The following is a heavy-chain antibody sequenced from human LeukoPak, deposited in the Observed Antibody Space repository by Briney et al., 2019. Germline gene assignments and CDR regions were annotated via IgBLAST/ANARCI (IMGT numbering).Heavy chain of an antibody. J-gene: IGHJ4*02. V-gene: IGHV3-23*01. D-gene: IGHD6-19*01. CDR1: GFTFTSYA. CDR2: ISGSGGST. Sequence: GGPLSLSCAAPGFTFTSYAMSWFRQPPGKGLNWVSSISGSGGSTYYADSVKGRFTISRDNSKNTLYLQMNSLRAEETAVYYCAKVLEQWLSKGGGFDYWGQGTLVTVSS. CDR3: AKVLEQWLSKGGGFDY.